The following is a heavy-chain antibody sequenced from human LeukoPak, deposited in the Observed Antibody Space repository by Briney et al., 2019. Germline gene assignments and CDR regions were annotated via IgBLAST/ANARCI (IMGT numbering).Heavy chain of an antibody. CDR1: GFTFSSYS. J-gene: IGHJ5*02. CDR3: ARDHNFYGSGRGFDP. V-gene: IGHV3-21*01. CDR2: IYSTNTYI. Sequence: GGSLRLSCAASGFTFSSYSMNWVRQAPGKGLEWVSSIYSTNTYIYYADSVKGRFTISRDNAKNSLYLQMNSLRAEDTAVYYCARDHNFYGSGRGFDPWGQGTLVTVSS. D-gene: IGHD3-10*01.